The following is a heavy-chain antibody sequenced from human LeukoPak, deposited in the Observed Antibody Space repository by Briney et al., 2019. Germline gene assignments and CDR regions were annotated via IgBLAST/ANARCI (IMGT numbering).Heavy chain of an antibody. D-gene: IGHD3-3*01. Sequence: PGGSLRLSCAASGFTFSSYAMSWVRQAPGKGLEWVSAISGSGGSTYYADSVKGRFTISRDNSKNTLYLQMNSLRAEDTAVYYCAKEGAPEGYDFWSGYWSENWFDPWGQGTLVTVSS. CDR2: ISGSGGST. V-gene: IGHV3-23*01. CDR3: AKEGAPEGYDFWSGYWSENWFDP. J-gene: IGHJ5*02. CDR1: GFTFSSYA.